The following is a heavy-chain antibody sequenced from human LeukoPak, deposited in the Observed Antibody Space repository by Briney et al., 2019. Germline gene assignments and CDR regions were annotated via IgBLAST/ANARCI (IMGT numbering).Heavy chain of an antibody. J-gene: IGHJ3*02. CDR1: GYTFTGYY. V-gene: IGHV1-2*02. Sequence: GASVKVSCKASGYTFTGYYMHWVRQAPGQGLEWMGWINPNSGGTNYAQKFQGRVTMTRDTSISTAYMELSRLRSDDTAVYYRARDLEWLYPGGAFDIWGQGTMVTVSS. D-gene: IGHD3-3*01. CDR2: INPNSGGT. CDR3: ARDLEWLYPGGAFDI.